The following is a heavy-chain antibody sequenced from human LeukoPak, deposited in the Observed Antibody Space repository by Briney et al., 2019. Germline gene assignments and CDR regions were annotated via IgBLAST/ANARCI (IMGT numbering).Heavy chain of an antibody. CDR3: ARTGTTSWGMDV. Sequence: GGSLRLSCAASGFTFSSYSMNWVRQAPGKGLEWVSSISSSSSYIYYADSVKGRLTISRDNAKNSLYLQMNSLRAEDTAVYYCARTGTTSWGMDVWGQGTTVTVSS. D-gene: IGHD1-7*01. J-gene: IGHJ6*02. CDR1: GFTFSSYS. V-gene: IGHV3-21*01. CDR2: ISSSSSYI.